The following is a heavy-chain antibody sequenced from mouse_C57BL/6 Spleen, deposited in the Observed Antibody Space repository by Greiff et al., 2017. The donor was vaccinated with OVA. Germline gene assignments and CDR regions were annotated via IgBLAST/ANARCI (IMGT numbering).Heavy chain of an antibody. CDR2: ISYSGST. V-gene: IGHV3-1*01. D-gene: IGHD2-4*01. Sequence: EVQLVESGPGMVKPSQSLSLTCTVTGYSITSGYDWHWIRHFPGNKLEWMGYISYSGSTNYNPSLKSRISITHDTSKNHFFLTLNSVTTEDTATYYCASSSYDYDGGNFDYWGQGTTLTVSS. CDR3: ASSSYDYDGGNFDY. J-gene: IGHJ2*01. CDR1: GYSITSGYD.